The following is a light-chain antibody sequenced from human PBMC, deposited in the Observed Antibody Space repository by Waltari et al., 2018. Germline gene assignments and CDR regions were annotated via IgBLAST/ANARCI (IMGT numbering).Light chain of an antibody. V-gene: IGLV1-51*02. Sequence: QSVLTQPPSASAAPGQRGTISCSGGRSNLGNNYLSWYRQVPGTAPKPLSYENTGRPSGIPGRFSGSKSGTSATLDITGLQAGDEADYYCGTWDSSLSGAVFGGGTHLTVL. CDR2: ENT. J-gene: IGLJ7*01. CDR1: RSNLGNNY. CDR3: GTWDSSLSGAV.